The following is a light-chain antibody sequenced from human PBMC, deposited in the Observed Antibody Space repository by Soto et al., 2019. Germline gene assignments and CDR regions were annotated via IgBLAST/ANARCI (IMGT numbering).Light chain of an antibody. Sequence: SYELTQPPSVSVAPGKTARITCGGNNMGSKSVHWYQQKPGQAPVLVIYYDSDRPSGIPERFSGSNSGNTATLTISRVEAGDEADYYCQVWDRSSDHVVFGGGTKLTVL. J-gene: IGLJ2*01. V-gene: IGLV3-21*04. CDR2: YDS. CDR3: QVWDRSSDHVV. CDR1: NMGSKS.